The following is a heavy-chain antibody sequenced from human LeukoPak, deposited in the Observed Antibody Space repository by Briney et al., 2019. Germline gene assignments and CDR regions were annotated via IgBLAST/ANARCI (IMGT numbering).Heavy chain of an antibody. CDR2: INHSGST. CDR3: ARGLYCSGGSCYFGY. CDR1: GGSFSGYY. V-gene: IGHV4-34*01. D-gene: IGHD2-15*01. J-gene: IGHJ4*02. Sequence: SETLSLTCAVYGGSFSGYYWSWIRQPPGKGLEWIGEINHSGSTNYNPSLKSRVTISVDTSKNQFSLKLSSVTAADTAVYYCARGLYCSGGSCYFGYWGQGTLVTVSS.